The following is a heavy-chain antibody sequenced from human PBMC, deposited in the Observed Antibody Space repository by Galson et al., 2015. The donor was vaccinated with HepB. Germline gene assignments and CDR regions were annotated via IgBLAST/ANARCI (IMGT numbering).Heavy chain of an antibody. Sequence: SVKVSCKASGYTFTGYYMHWVRQAPGQGLEWMGWINPNSGGTNYAQKFQGWVTMTRDTSISTAYMELSRLRSDDTAVYYCARETSPATVTTGYGMDVWGQGTTVTVSS. CDR2: INPNSGGT. D-gene: IGHD4-17*01. J-gene: IGHJ6*02. V-gene: IGHV1-2*04. CDR3: ARETSPATVTTGYGMDV. CDR1: GYTFTGYY.